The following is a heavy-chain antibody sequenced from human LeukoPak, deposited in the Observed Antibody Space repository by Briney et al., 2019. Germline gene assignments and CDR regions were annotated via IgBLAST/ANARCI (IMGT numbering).Heavy chain of an antibody. J-gene: IGHJ4*02. CDR2: IKQDGSAK. CDR1: GFTFSSYW. D-gene: IGHD6-13*01. V-gene: IGHV3-7*01. CDR3: ARDTGLPLQQQLVGWGYYFDY. Sequence: GGSLRLSCAASGFTFSSYWMSWVRQAPGKGLEWVANIKQDGSAKYYVDSVKGRFTISRDNAKNSLYLQMDSLRVEDAAVYYCARDTGLPLQQQLVGWGYYFDYWGQGTLVTVSS.